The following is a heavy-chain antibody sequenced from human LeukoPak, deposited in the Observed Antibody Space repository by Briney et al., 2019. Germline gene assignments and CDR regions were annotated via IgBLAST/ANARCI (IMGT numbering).Heavy chain of an antibody. V-gene: IGHV4-59*08. CDR1: GGSISSYY. CDR3: ARARDGDRFAFDY. CDR2: IYYSGST. Sequence: PSETLSLTCTVSGGSISSYYWSWIRQPPGKGLEWVGYIYYSGSTDYHLSLRSRVTMSVDTSKSQFSLKLNSVTATDTAVYYCARARDGDRFAFDYWGQGSLVTVSS. D-gene: IGHD5-24*01. J-gene: IGHJ4*02.